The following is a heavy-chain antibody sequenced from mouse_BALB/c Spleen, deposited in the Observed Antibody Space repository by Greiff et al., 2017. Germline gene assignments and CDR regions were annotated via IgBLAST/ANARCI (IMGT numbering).Heavy chain of an antibody. CDR3: ARWYGNYVFDY. CDR1: GFNIKDTY. CDR2: IDPENGNT. V-gene: IGHV14-3*02. Sequence: EVQLQESGAELVKPGASVKLSCTASGFNIKDTYMHWVKQRPEQGLEWIGRIDPENGNTKYDPKFQGKATITADTSSSTAYMQLSSLTSDDSAVYFCARWYGNYVFDYWGQGTTLTVSS. J-gene: IGHJ2*01. D-gene: IGHD2-10*02.